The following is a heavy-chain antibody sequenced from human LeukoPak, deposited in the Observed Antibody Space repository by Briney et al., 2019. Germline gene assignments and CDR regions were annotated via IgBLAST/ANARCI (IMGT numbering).Heavy chain of an antibody. J-gene: IGHJ5*02. D-gene: IGHD6-6*01. Sequence: PSETLSLTCAVYGGSFSGYYWSWIRQPPGKGLEWIGEINHSGSTNYNPSLKSRVTISVDTSKNQFSLKLSSVTAADTAVYYCARPRGGSSSSRWFDPWGQGTLVTVSS. V-gene: IGHV4-34*01. CDR1: GGSFSGYY. CDR3: ARPRGGSSSSRWFDP. CDR2: INHSGST.